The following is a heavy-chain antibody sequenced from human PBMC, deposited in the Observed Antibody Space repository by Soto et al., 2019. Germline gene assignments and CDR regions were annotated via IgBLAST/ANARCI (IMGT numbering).Heavy chain of an antibody. CDR1: GGSFSGYY. J-gene: IGHJ6*02. Sequence: PSETLSLTCAVYGGSFSGYYWSWIRQPPGKGLEWIGEINHSGSTNYNPSLKSRVTISVDTSKNQFSLKLSSVTAADTAVYYCARTNEDNYYGMDVWGQGTTVTVSS. CDR2: INHSGST. V-gene: IGHV4-34*01. CDR3: ARTNEDNYYGMDV.